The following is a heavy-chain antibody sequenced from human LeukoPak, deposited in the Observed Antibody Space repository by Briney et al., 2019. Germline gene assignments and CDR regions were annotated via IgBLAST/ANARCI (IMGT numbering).Heavy chain of an antibody. Sequence: GSLRLSCAASGFTFNSYSMNWIRQAPGKGLEWIGEINHSGSTNYNPSLKSRVTISVDTSKNKFSLKLSSVTAADTAVYYCARSMPEGVRWLVGEVDYWGQGTLITVSS. D-gene: IGHD6-19*01. CDR1: GFTFNSYS. J-gene: IGHJ4*02. V-gene: IGHV4-34*01. CDR3: ARSMPEGVRWLVGEVDY. CDR2: INHSGST.